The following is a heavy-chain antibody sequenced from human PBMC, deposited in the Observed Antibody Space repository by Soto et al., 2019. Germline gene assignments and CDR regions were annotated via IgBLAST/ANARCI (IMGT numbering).Heavy chain of an antibody. CDR3: AKELQRGMDV. D-gene: IGHD4-4*01. Sequence: ASVKVSCKASGYTFTGHYMQWVRQAPGQGLEWMGWVHPNSGGTNYAQSFEGRVTMTRDTSINTAYMELSRLTSDDTAVYYCAKELQRGMDVWGQGTTVTVSS. J-gene: IGHJ6*02. CDR1: GYTFTGHY. V-gene: IGHV1-2*02. CDR2: VHPNSGGT.